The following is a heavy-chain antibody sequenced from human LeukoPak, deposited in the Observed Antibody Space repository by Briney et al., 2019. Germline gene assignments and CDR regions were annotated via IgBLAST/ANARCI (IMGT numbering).Heavy chain of an antibody. V-gene: IGHV3-7*03. CDR2: IKEDGSEK. D-gene: IGHD3-10*01. J-gene: IGHJ4*02. CDR3: ARRVDRGTPFDY. CDR1: GFTFNNYW. Sequence: GGSLRLPCISSGFTFNNYWMAWVRQAPGKGLEWVANIKEDGSEKSYVDSVKGRFTISRDNAQNSLYLQMNSLRAEDTAVYYCARRVDRGTPFDYWGQGTLVTVSS.